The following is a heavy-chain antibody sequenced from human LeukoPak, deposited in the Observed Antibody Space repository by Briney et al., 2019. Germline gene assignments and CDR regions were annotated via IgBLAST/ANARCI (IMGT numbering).Heavy chain of an antibody. CDR1: GFTVSSNY. V-gene: IGHV3-53*01. CDR3: AKDSGYCSGSSCSIIPGNYYYYMDV. CDR2: IYSGGST. J-gene: IGHJ6*03. D-gene: IGHD2-15*01. Sequence: GGSLRLSCAASGFTVSSNYMSWVRQAPGKGLEWVSVIYSGGSTYYADSVKGRFTISRDNSKNTLFLQMNNLRAEDTAVYYCAKDSGYCSGSSCSIIPGNYYYYMDVWGKGATVTVSS.